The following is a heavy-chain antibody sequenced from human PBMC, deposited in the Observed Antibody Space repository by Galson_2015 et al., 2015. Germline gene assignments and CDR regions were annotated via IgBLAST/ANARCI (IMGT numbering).Heavy chain of an antibody. Sequence: ETLSLPCGVSGVSITNSYWSWLRPPPGGGLEWIGYIYSSGTTNYNPSLKRRVTITVDPPKSQLSLNLRSVTAADTAMYYCARDAGFEPGSYDCWGQGTLVTVSS. CDR2: IYSSGTT. D-gene: IGHD1-26*01. CDR3: ARDAGFEPGSYDC. CDR1: GVSITNSY. J-gene: IGHJ4*02. V-gene: IGHV4-59*01.